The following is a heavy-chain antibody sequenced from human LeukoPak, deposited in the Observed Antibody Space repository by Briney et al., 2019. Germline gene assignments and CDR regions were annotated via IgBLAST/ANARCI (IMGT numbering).Heavy chain of an antibody. CDR3: AKEDSYYDILTAIWPFDY. Sequence: GGSLRLSCAASGFTFSNHAMSWVRQAPGKGLEWVSAISGSGGSTYYADSVKGRFTISRDNSKNTLYLQMNSLRAEDTAVYYCAKEDSYYDILTAIWPFDYWGQGTLVTVSS. D-gene: IGHD3-9*01. CDR2: ISGSGGST. CDR1: GFTFSNHA. J-gene: IGHJ4*02. V-gene: IGHV3-23*01.